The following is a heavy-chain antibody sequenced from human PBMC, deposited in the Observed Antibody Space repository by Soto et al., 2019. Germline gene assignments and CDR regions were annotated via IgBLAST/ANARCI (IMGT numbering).Heavy chain of an antibody. CDR3: ARDQRGYRADYGLDV. V-gene: IGHV4-30-4*01. D-gene: IGHD3-3*01. Sequence: SETLSLTCTVSGGSISSGDHYWNWIRQPPGKGLEWIGYIYYNGRTYYNPSLKSRVSISVDTSKNQFSLKLSSLTAADTAVYYCARDQRGYRADYGLDVWGQGTTVTGS. CDR2: IYYNGRT. CDR1: GGSISSGDHY. J-gene: IGHJ6*02.